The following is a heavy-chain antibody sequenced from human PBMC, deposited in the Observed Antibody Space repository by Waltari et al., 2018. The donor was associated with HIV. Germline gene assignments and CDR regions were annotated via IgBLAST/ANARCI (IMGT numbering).Heavy chain of an antibody. D-gene: IGHD6-19*01. V-gene: IGHV3-23*01. CDR3: ATCNIGSGWYLKSPIRI. CDR2: ITCRGCRT. J-gene: IGHJ4*02. Sequence: VQMLESGGDLVQPGGSLRLSCAVSGLNFATSGLGWVRQAPGKGLEWMSAITCRGCRTDYAESVKGRFIITRDNSKRTVTLQLKNLRLGDTAMYYCATCNIGSGWYLKSPIRIWGQGTLVTVS. CDR1: GLNFATSG.